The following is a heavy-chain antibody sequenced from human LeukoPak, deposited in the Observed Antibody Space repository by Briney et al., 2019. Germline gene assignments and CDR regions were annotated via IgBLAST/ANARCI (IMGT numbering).Heavy chain of an antibody. CDR3: ARGGERYCSSTSCSLDY. CDR1: GGSISSGSYY. V-gene: IGHV4-61*02. D-gene: IGHD2-2*01. Sequence: SQTLSLTCTVSGGSISSGSYYGSWIRQPAGKGLEWIGRIYTSASTNYNPSLKSRVTISVDTSKNQFSLKLSSVTAADTAVYYCARGGERYCSSTSCSLDYWGQGTLVTVSS. CDR2: IYTSAST. J-gene: IGHJ4*02.